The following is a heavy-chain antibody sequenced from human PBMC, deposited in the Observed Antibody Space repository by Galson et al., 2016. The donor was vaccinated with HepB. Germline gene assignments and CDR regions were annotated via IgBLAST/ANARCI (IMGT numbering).Heavy chain of an antibody. CDR2: IWYDGSNK. Sequence: SLRLSCAASGFTFSSYGMHWVRQAPGKGLEWVAVIWYDGSNKYYADSVKVRFTISRDNSKNTLYLQMNSLRAEDTAVYYCARESSIAAAGVLDYWGQGTLVTVSS. CDR3: ARESSIAAAGVLDY. CDR1: GFTFSSYG. J-gene: IGHJ4*02. V-gene: IGHV3-33*01. D-gene: IGHD6-13*01.